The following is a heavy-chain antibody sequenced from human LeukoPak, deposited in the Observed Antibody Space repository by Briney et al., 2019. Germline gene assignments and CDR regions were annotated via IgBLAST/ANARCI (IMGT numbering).Heavy chain of an antibody. CDR2: ISAYNGNT. D-gene: IGHD3-16*01. Sequence: GASVKVSCKASGYTFTSYGISWVRQAPGQGLEWMGWISAYNGNTNYAQKLQGRVTIARDTSASTAYVELSSLRSEDTAVYYCARDYVWGSYFGYWGQGTLVTVSS. CDR3: ARDYVWGSYFGY. CDR1: GYTFTSYG. V-gene: IGHV1-18*01. J-gene: IGHJ4*02.